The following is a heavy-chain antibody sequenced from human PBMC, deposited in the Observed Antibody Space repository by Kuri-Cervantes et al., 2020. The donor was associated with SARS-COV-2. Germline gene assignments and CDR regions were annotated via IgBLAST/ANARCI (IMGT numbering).Heavy chain of an antibody. CDR2: IYHGGTT. V-gene: IGHV4-38-2*01. CDR3: ATRIAARPVGLEGYDWYFDL. Sequence: SQTLSLTCGVSGYSLSSGYYWGWIRQPPGRGLEWIGSIYHGGTTYYNPSLKSRVTISIDTSNNHFSLRLSSVTAADTAVYYCATRIAARPVGLEGYDWYFDLWGRGTLVTVSS. CDR1: GYSLSSGYY. J-gene: IGHJ2*01. D-gene: IGHD6-6*01.